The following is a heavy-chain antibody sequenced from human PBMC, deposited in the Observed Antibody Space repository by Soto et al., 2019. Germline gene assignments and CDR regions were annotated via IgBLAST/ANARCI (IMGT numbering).Heavy chain of an antibody. CDR3: ARSGNWEYEDGVNGFDP. V-gene: IGHV4-59*08. Sequence: SETLSLTCTVSGGSISSYYWSWIRQPPGKGLEWIGYIYYSGSTNYNPSLKSRVTISVDTSRNQFSLKLSSVTAAETAVYHCARSGNWEYEDGVNGFDPCGHGTLFTDPS. CDR2: IYYSGST. J-gene: IGHJ5*02. CDR1: GGSISSYY. D-gene: IGHD3-9*01.